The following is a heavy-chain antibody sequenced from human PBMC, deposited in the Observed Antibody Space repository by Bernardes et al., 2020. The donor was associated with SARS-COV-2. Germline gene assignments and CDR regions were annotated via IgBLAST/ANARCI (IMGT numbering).Heavy chain of an antibody. CDR2: ISYDGSNK. D-gene: IGHD3-3*01. CDR1: GFTFSSYG. CDR3: AKGGTTIFEVVILIDAFDI. V-gene: IGHV3-30*18. J-gene: IGHJ3*02. Sequence: GGSLRLSCAASGFTFSSYGMHWVRQAPGQGLEWVAVISYDGSNKYYADSVKGRFTISRDNSKNTLYLQMNSLRAEDTAVYYCAKGGTTIFEVVILIDAFDIWGQGTMVTVSS.